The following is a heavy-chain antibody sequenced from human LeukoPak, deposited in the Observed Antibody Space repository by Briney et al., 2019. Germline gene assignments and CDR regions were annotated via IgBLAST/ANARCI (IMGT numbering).Heavy chain of an antibody. D-gene: IGHD2-2*01. J-gene: IGHJ6*02. Sequence: GGSLRLSCTASGFTFSNYFMSWVRQSPGKGLEWVSSISNSGGKTYYTDSVKGRFTISRDNAKNTPYLQMNSLRAEDTAVYYCARGEVPAGFYYGMDVWGQGTTVTVSS. CDR2: ISNSGGKT. V-gene: IGHV3-23*01. CDR3: ARGEVPAGFYYGMDV. CDR1: GFTFSNYF.